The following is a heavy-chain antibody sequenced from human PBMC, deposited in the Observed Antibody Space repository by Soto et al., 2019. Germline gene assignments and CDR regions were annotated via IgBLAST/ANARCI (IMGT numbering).Heavy chain of an antibody. Sequence: PSETLSLTCTVSGGSISSGGYYWSWIRQHPGKGLEWIGYIYYSGSTYYNPSLKSRVTISVDTSKNQFSLKLSSVTAADTAVYYCARDPGFSCSSPSCYTAGYYGMDVWGQGTTVTVSS. D-gene: IGHD2-2*02. J-gene: IGHJ6*02. V-gene: IGHV4-31*03. CDR1: GGSISSGGYY. CDR2: IYYSGST. CDR3: ARDPGFSCSSPSCYTAGYYGMDV.